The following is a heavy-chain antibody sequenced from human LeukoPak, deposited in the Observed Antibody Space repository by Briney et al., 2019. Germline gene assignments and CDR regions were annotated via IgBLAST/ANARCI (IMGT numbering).Heavy chain of an antibody. CDR3: AKSNGYGLIDI. D-gene: IGHD3-10*01. Sequence: SQTLSLTCAVSGGSISSGGYSWSWIRQPPGKGLEWIGYIYYSGSTYYNPSLKSRVTISLDTSRNHVTAADTAVYYCAKSNGYGLIDIWGQGTMVTVSS. V-gene: IGHV4-30-4*07. CDR2: IYYSGST. CDR1: GGSISSGGYS. J-gene: IGHJ3*02.